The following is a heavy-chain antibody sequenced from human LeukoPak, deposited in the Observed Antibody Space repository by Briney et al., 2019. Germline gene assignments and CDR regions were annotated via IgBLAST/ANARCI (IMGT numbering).Heavy chain of an antibody. CDR2: INSDGSNT. Sequence: GGSLRLSCAASGFTFSNYWMHWVRQAPGKGLVWVSCINSDGSNTNNADSVKGRFTISRDNAKNTLYLQINSLRAEDTAVYYCARDSMSGYSDFDFWGQGSLVTVSS. CDR3: ARDSMSGYSDFDF. CDR1: GFTFSNYW. V-gene: IGHV3-74*01. J-gene: IGHJ4*02. D-gene: IGHD3-9*01.